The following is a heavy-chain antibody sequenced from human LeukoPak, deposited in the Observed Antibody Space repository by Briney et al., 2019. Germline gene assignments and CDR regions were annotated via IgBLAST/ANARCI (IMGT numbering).Heavy chain of an antibody. CDR3: ARTYSSSWYNWFDP. V-gene: IGHV1-18*01. CDR2: ISAYNGNT. CDR1: GYTFTSYG. D-gene: IGHD6-13*01. Sequence: GASVKVSCKASGYTFTSYGISWARQAPGQGLEWMGWISAYNGNTNYAQKLQGRVTMTTDTSTSTAYMELRSLRSDDTAVYYCARTYSSSWYNWFDPWGQGTLVTVSS. J-gene: IGHJ5*02.